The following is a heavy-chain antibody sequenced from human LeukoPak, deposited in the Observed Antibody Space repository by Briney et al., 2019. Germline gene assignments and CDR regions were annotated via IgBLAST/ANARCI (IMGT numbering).Heavy chain of an antibody. J-gene: IGHJ4*02. CDR3: AKSGYNRFDY. Sequence: GGTLRLSCAASGFIFSNYAMTWVRQAPGKGLEWVSTISGSDGSTYYADSVKGRFTISRDNSKNTLYLQMDSLIAEDTAVYYCAKSGYNRFDYWGQGTRVTVSS. CDR1: GFIFSNYA. V-gene: IGHV3-23*01. D-gene: IGHD5-24*01. CDR2: ISGSDGST.